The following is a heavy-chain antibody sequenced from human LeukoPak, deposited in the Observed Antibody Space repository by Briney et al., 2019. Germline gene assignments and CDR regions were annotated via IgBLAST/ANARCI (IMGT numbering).Heavy chain of an antibody. Sequence: GGSLRLSCAASGFAFTTYGMHWVRQAPGKGLEWVSGISWNSGSIGYADSVKGRFTISRDNAKNSLYLQMNSLRAEDTALYYCAKEGGFSTAFDYWGQGTLVTVSS. V-gene: IGHV3-9*01. D-gene: IGHD3-10*01. CDR1: GFAFTTYG. CDR2: ISWNSGSI. J-gene: IGHJ4*02. CDR3: AKEGGFSTAFDY.